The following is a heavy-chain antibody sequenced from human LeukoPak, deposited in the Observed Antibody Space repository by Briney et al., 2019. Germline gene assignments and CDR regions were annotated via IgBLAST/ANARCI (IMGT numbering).Heavy chain of an antibody. V-gene: IGHV3-69-1*01. CDR3: ARGLGSRVGSSGGSCYL. J-gene: IGHJ5*02. CDR2: ISSSSSI. CDR1: GFTFTNYA. Sequence: GGSLRLSCAASGFTFTNYAMSWVRQAPGKGLEWVSFISSSSSIYYADSVKGRFTISRDNAKNSLYLQMNSLRAEDTAVYYCARGLGSRVGSSGGSCYLWGQGTLVTVSS. D-gene: IGHD2-15*01.